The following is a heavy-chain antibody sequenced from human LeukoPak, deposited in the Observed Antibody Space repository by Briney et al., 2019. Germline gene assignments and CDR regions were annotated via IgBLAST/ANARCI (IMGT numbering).Heavy chain of an antibody. Sequence: TSETLSLTCSVSGDSMSSGGYYWNWIRQHPDKGLEWIGYISYSGSTFYHPSLDRRLSISLDTSKNQFYLKLRSVTAADTAIYYCARDGVGSGLFDYWGQGTRVTVSS. V-gene: IGHV4-31*03. J-gene: IGHJ4*02. D-gene: IGHD2-15*01. CDR3: ARDGVGSGLFDY. CDR1: GDSMSSGGYY. CDR2: ISYSGST.